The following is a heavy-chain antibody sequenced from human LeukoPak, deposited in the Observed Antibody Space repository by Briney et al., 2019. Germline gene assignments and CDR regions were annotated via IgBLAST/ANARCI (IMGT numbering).Heavy chain of an antibody. CDR2: INPNSGGT. CDR1: GYTFTGYY. D-gene: IGHD3-22*01. Sequence: GASVKVSCKASGYTFTGYYMHWVRQAPGQGLEWMGWINPNSGGTNYAQKFQGRATMTRDTSISTAYMELSRLRSDDTAVYYCARDRGYYYDSSGYYYFDYWGQGTLVTVSS. J-gene: IGHJ4*02. V-gene: IGHV1-2*02. CDR3: ARDRGYYYDSSGYYYFDY.